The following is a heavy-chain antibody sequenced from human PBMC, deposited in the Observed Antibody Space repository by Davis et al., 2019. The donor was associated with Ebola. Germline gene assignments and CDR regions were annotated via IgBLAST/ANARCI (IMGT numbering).Heavy chain of an antibody. CDR3: ARQSVKAYYYGMDV. CDR1: GGSISSGGYY. Sequence: MPSETLSLTCTVSGGSISSGGYYWSWIRQHPGKGLEWIGCIYYSGSTYYNPSLKSRVTIAVDTSKNQFSLKLSSVTAADTAVYYCARQSVKAYYYGMDVWGQGTTVTVSS. CDR2: IYYSGST. J-gene: IGHJ6*02. D-gene: IGHD4-17*01. V-gene: IGHV4-39*01.